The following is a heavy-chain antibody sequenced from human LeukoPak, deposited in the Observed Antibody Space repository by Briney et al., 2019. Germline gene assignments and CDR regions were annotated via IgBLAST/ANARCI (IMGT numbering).Heavy chain of an antibody. Sequence: SETLSLTCTVSGGSIGSYSWNWIRQPPGKGLEWIGSIYYSGSTYYNPSLKSRVTISVDTSKNQFSLKLSSVTAADTAVYYCARFTTSLMWYCSSTSCYDAFDIWGQGTMVTVSS. CDR3: ARFTTSLMWYCSSTSCYDAFDI. CDR1: GGSIGSYS. V-gene: IGHV4-59*05. D-gene: IGHD2-2*01. CDR2: IYYSGST. J-gene: IGHJ3*02.